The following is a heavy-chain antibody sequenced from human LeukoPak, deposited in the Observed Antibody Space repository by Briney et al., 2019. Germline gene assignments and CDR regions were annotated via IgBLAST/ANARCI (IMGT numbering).Heavy chain of an antibody. CDR1: GYTFTGYY. V-gene: IGHV1-2*02. D-gene: IGHD6-19*01. CDR2: INPNSGGT. Sequence: ASVKVSCKASGYTFTGYYMHWVRQAPGQGLEWMGWINPNSGGTNYAQKFQGRVTMTRDTSISTAYMELSRLRSDDTAVYYCARADYSSGWYGFWFDPWGQGTLVTVSS. CDR3: ARADYSSGWYGFWFDP. J-gene: IGHJ5*02.